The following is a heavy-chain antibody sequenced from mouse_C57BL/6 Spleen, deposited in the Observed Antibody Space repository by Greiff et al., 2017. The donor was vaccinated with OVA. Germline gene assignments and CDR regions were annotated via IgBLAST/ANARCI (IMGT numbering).Heavy chain of an antibody. CDR1: GYSITSDY. CDR3: ARYERATGYFDY. CDR2: ISYSGST. D-gene: IGHD3-1*01. V-gene: IGHV3-8*01. Sequence: EVKLMESGPGLAKPSQTLSLTCSVTGYSITSDYWNWIRKFPGNKLEYMGYISYSGSTYYNPSLKCRISITRDTSKTQYYLQLNSVTTEDTATYYCARYERATGYFDYWSQGTTLAVSS. J-gene: IGHJ2*01.